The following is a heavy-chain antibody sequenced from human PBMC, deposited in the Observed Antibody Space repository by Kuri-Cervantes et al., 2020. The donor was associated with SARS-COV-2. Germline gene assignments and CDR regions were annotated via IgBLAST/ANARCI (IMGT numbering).Heavy chain of an antibody. D-gene: IGHD4-17*01. Sequence: GGALRLSCAASGFMFNDYAMSWVRQAPGKGLEWVSSISGSGISTDYADSVKCRFTISRDNSKNTLYLQMNSLRADETAVYYCTTAPNYGDYVGPDYWGQGTLVTVSS. CDR2: ISGSGIST. J-gene: IGHJ4*02. CDR3: TTAPNYGDYVGPDY. CDR1: GFMFNDYA. V-gene: IGHV3-23*01.